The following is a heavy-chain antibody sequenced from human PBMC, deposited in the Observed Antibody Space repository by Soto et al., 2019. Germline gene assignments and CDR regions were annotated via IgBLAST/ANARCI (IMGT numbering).Heavy chain of an antibody. CDR1: GYTFTSYG. CDR2: ISAYNGNT. Sequence: GASVKVSCKASGYTFTSYGISWVRQAPGQGLEWMGWISAYNGNTNYAQKLQGRVTMTTDTSTSTAYMELRSLRSDDTAVYYCARVLSGYDFLNYFYYMDVWGKGTTVTVSS. CDR3: ARVLSGYDFLNYFYYMDV. J-gene: IGHJ6*03. D-gene: IGHD5-12*01. V-gene: IGHV1-18*01.